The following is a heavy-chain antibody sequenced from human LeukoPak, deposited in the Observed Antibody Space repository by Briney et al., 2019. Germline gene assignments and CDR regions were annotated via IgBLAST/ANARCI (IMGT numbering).Heavy chain of an antibody. D-gene: IGHD4-23*01. J-gene: IGHJ4*02. CDR3: ARAPTSMEVTPISL. Sequence: ASVKVSCKASGNTFNSNYMHWVRQAPGQGLEWMGIINLNGGSTSYAQKFQGRVTMTRDTSTSTVYMELSSLRSEDTAVYYCARAPTSMEVTPISLWGQGTLVTVSS. CDR1: GNTFNSNY. CDR2: INLNGGST. V-gene: IGHV1-46*02.